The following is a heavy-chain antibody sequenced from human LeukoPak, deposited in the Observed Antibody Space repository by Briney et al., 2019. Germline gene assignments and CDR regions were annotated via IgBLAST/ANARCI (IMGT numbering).Heavy chain of an antibody. J-gene: IGHJ3*02. CDR1: GGSISSSSYY. V-gene: IGHV4-39*07. D-gene: IGHD3-22*01. Sequence: SSETLSLTCSVSGGSISSSSYYWGWIRQPPGKGLEWIGEINHSGSTNYNPSLKSRVTISVDTSKNQFSLKLSSVTAADTAVYYCARRTRITMIVVVITKGNAFDIWGQGTMVTVSS. CDR2: INHSGST. CDR3: ARRTRITMIVVVITKGNAFDI.